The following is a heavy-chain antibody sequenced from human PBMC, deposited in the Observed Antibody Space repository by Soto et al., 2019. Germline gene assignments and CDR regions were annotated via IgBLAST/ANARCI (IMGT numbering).Heavy chain of an antibody. V-gene: IGHV4-59*01. CDR2: IYYSGST. Sequence: SETLSLTCTVSGGSISRYSWSWVRQPPGKGLEWIGYIYYSGSTNYNPSPKSRVTITVDTSKNQFSLKLSSVTAADTAVYYCASGYAYCGGDCYSYWGQGTLVTVSS. J-gene: IGHJ4*02. CDR3: ASGYAYCGGDCYSY. CDR1: GGSISRYS. D-gene: IGHD2-21*02.